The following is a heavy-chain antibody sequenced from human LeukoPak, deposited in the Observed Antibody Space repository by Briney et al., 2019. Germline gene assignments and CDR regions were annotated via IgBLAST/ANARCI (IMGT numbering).Heavy chain of an antibody. V-gene: IGHV5-51*01. CDR2: IYPGDSNI. CDR3: ARRYSSGFDAFDI. D-gene: IGHD5-18*01. Sequence: KSGESLKMSCRASGYTFSTYWIGWVRQMPGKGLEWMVMIYPGDSNIKYSPSFQGQVTISADKSTSTAYLQWSRLKASDTAMYFCARRYSSGFDAFDIWGQGTMVTVSS. CDR1: GYTFSTYW. J-gene: IGHJ3*02.